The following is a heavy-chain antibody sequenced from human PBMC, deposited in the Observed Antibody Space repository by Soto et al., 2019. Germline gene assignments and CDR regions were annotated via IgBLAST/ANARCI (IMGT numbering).Heavy chain of an antibody. CDR2: ISGSGSNT. CDR3: AQEPSSRGGCFDY. J-gene: IGHJ4*02. D-gene: IGHD6-19*01. CDR1: GFTFSSYA. Sequence: EVQLLESGGGLVQPGGSLRLSCAASGFTFSSYAMSWVRQAPGKGLEWVSAISGSGSNTYYADSVKGRFTISRDNSKNTLYLEGNSLRAEDTAVDYCAQEPSSRGGCFDYWGQGTLVTVSS. V-gene: IGHV3-23*01.